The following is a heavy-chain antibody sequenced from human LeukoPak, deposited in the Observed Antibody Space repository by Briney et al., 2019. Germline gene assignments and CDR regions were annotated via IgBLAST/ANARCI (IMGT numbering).Heavy chain of an antibody. CDR2: MSPKSGDT. D-gene: IGHD2-21*02. CDR3: ARTPPKGDIDY. CDR1: GGTFSSYA. J-gene: IGHJ4*02. Sequence: ASVKVSCKASGGTFSSYAISWVRQAPGQGLEWMGWMSPKSGDTGYAQKFQGRVTMTSDTSISAAYMELSSLTSEDTAVYYCARTPPKGDIDYWGQGALVTVSS. V-gene: IGHV1-8*02.